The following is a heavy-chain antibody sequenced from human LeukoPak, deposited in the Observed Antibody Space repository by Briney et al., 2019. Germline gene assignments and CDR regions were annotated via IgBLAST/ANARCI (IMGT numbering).Heavy chain of an antibody. D-gene: IGHD4-17*01. V-gene: IGHV3-48*01. Sequence: GGSLRLSCETFGFTFSSYSMNWVRQAPGKGLEWVSYISSSSSTIYYAESVRGRFTISRDNVQSSVYLQMNSLRVEDTAVYYCARDPMTLVTSRSAVDGDPPEYWGLGTLVTVSS. CDR1: GFTFSSYS. CDR3: ARDPMTLVTSRSAVDGDPPEY. CDR2: ISSSSSTI. J-gene: IGHJ4*02.